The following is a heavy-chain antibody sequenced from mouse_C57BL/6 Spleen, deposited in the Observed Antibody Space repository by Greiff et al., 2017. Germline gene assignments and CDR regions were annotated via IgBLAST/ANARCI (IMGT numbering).Heavy chain of an antibody. V-gene: IGHV5-16*01. CDR2: INYAGSRT. Sequence: EVQLVESEGGLVQPGSSMKLSCTASGFTFSDYYMAWVRQVPEKGLEWVANINYAGSRTYYLDSLKSRFIISRDTAKNILYLQMSSLKSEDTATYYCARSTTVVAHWYFDGWGTGTTVTVST. J-gene: IGHJ1*03. CDR3: ARSTTVVAHWYFDG. CDR1: GFTFSDYY. D-gene: IGHD1-1*01.